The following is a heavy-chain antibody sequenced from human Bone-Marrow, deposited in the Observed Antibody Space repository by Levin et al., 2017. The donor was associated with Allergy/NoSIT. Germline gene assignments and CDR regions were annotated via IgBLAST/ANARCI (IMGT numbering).Heavy chain of an antibody. CDR3: AREEDKQQLVGRPGFDY. V-gene: IGHV4-38-2*02. J-gene: IGHJ4*02. Sequence: PSETLSLTCAVSGYSISSGYYWGWIRQPPGKGLEWIGSIYHSGSTYYNPSLKSRVTISVDTSKNQFSLKLSSVTAADTAVYYCAREEDKQQLVGRPGFDYWGQGTLVTVSS. CDR1: GYSISSGYY. CDR2: IYHSGST. D-gene: IGHD6-13*01.